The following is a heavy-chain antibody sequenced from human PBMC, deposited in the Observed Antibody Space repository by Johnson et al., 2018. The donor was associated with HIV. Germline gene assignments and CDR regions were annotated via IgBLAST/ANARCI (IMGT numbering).Heavy chain of an antibody. Sequence: QEQLVESGGGVVQPGRSLRLSCAASRFTFSSYAMHWVRQAPGKGLEWVALISNDGGNKYYADSVKGRFTISRDNAKNSLSLQMNSLRAEDTAVYYCVRDAFDFRDATGRFGGAGFDIWGQGTVVTVSS. V-gene: IGHV3-30*04. CDR2: ISNDGGNK. D-gene: IGHD3-16*01. CDR3: VRDAFDFRDATGRFGGAGFDI. CDR1: RFTFSSYA. J-gene: IGHJ3*02.